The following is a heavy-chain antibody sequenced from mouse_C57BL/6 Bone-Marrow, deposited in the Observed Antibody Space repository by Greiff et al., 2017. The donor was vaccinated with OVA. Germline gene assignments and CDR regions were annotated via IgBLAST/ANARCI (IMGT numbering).Heavy chain of an antibody. CDR3: ARRRGYDYDGEFYY. CDR1: GYTFTDYY. D-gene: IGHD2-4*01. V-gene: IGHV1-26*01. J-gene: IGHJ2*01. Sequence: EVQLQQSGPELVKPGASVKISCKASGYTFTDYYMNWVKQSHGKSLEWIGDINPNNGGTSYNQKFKGKATLTVDKSSSTAYMELRSLTSEDSAVYYCARRRGYDYDGEFYYWGQGTTLTVSS. CDR2: INPNNGGT.